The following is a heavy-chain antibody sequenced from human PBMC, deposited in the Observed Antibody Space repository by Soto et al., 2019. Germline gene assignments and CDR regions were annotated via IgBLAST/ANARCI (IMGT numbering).Heavy chain of an antibody. J-gene: IGHJ4*02. CDR2: FGPEDGET. V-gene: IGHV1-24*01. CDR3: ARGYCSSTTCPPGY. Sequence: ASVKVSCKVSGYTLTELSMHWVRQAPGKGLQWMGGFGPEDGETIYAQKFQGRVTMTRNTSISTAYMELRSLRSDDTAVYYCARGYCSSTTCPPGYWGQGTLVTVSS. CDR1: GYTLTELS. D-gene: IGHD2-2*01.